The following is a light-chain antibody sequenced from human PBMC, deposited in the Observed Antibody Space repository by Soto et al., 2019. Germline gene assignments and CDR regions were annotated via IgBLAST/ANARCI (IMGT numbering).Light chain of an antibody. Sequence: AIKLTQSPVSLSASVGDRVTIPCRASQGISSSLAWYQQKPGKAPKVLIYDASTLESGVPSRFSGSGSGTEFTLTISSLQPDDFATYYCQQYHTYSRTFGQGTKVDIK. CDR2: DAS. J-gene: IGKJ1*01. V-gene: IGKV1-13*02. CDR3: QQYHTYSRT. CDR1: QGISSS.